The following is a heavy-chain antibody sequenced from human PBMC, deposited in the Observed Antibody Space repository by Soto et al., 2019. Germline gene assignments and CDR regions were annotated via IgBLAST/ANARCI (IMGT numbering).Heavy chain of an antibody. J-gene: IGHJ4*02. V-gene: IGHV1-18*03. CDR2: ISASKGNT. D-gene: IGHD6-6*01. CDR1: GFTFTNYG. CDR3: ASRSGQLPYYFDY. Sequence: ASVKVSCKASGFTFTNYGITWVRQAPGQGLEWMGWISASKGNTNYAQKFQGRVTVTTDTSTSTAYMELRSLRSDDMAVYYCASRSGQLPYYFDYWGQGTLVTVSS.